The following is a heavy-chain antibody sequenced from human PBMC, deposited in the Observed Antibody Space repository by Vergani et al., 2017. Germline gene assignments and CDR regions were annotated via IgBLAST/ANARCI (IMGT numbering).Heavy chain of an antibody. Sequence: QVQLVESGGGVVQPGRSLRLSCTSSGFTFSTYAMHWVRQAPGKGLEWVAIIYYDGSKKYYEDSVKGRFTISRDNSRNTLDLLMSSLRAEDTAIYYCVREGSYCGSTTCRNPSYVYYYHMDVWGEGTTVTVSS. J-gene: IGHJ6*03. CDR1: GFTFSTYA. CDR3: VREGSYCGSTTCRNPSYVYYYHMDV. CDR2: IYYDGSKK. V-gene: IGHV3-33*01. D-gene: IGHD2-21*01.